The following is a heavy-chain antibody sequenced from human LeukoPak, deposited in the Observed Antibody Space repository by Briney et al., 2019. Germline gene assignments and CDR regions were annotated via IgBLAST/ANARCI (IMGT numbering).Heavy chain of an antibody. CDR2: ISGSGGST. J-gene: IGHJ3*02. CDR3: AKISLISGYSSSWYDAFDI. D-gene: IGHD6-13*01. Sequence: GVSLSLSCGASGFPFRSYAMRWVRQAPGEGVEGVSAISGSGGSTYYADSVKGRFTISRDNSKNTLYLQMNSLRAEDTAVYYCAKISLISGYSSSWYDAFDIWGQGTMVTVSS. CDR1: GFPFRSYA. V-gene: IGHV3-23*01.